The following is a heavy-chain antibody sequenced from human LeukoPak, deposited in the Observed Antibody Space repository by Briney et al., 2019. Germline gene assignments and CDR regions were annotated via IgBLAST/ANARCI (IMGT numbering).Heavy chain of an antibody. J-gene: IGHJ4*02. CDR3: AKDVAMVRGVIGLIDY. V-gene: IGHV3-23*01. CDR1: GFTFGSYG. CDR2: ISASGSSS. Sequence: PGGYLRLYCAASGFTFGSYGMSWVRQAPGKGLERVSAISASGSSSYYADSVKGRFTISRDNYKYKLYLQMNSLRAEDTAVYYCAKDVAMVRGVIGLIDYWGQGTLVTVSS. D-gene: IGHD3-10*01.